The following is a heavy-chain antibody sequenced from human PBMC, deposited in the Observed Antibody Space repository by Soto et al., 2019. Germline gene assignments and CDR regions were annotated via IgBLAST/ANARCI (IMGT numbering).Heavy chain of an antibody. D-gene: IGHD2-8*01. CDR1: GGTFSSYA. J-gene: IGHJ5*02. Sequence: ASVKVSCKASGGTFSSYAISWVRQAPGQGLEWMGGIIPIFGTTNYAQKFQGRVTITADKSTSTAYMELSSLRSEDTAVYYCARLKVYGFFAVAWFDPWGQGTLVTVSS. V-gene: IGHV1-69*06. CDR3: ARLKVYGFFAVAWFDP. CDR2: IIPIFGTT.